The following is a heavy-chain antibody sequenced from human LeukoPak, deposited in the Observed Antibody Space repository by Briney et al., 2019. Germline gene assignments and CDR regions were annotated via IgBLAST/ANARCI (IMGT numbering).Heavy chain of an antibody. CDR3: ARGRGSPPRYYYYYMDV. D-gene: IGHD1-26*01. V-gene: IGHV4-34*01. CDR1: GGSFSGYY. Sequence: SETLSLTCAVYGGSFSGYYWSWIRQPPGKGLEWIGEINHSGSTNYHASLKSRVTISVDTSKNQFSLKLSSVTAADTAVYYCARGRGSPPRYYYYYMDVWGKGTTVTVSS. J-gene: IGHJ6*03. CDR2: INHSGST.